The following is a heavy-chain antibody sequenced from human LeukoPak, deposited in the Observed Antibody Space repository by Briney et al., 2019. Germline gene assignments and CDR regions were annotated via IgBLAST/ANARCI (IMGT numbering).Heavy chain of an antibody. CDR3: ARQLYVSGSYYAPMDV. Sequence: GSLRLSCAASGFTFSSYEMNWVRQPPGKGLEWIASVHYSGSTYYNPSLKSRLTISVGTSKNQFSLELSSVTAADTALYFCARQLYVSGSYYAPMDVWGKGTTVTISS. CDR2: VHYSGST. V-gene: IGHV4-59*05. J-gene: IGHJ6*03. CDR1: GFTFSSYE. D-gene: IGHD3-10*01.